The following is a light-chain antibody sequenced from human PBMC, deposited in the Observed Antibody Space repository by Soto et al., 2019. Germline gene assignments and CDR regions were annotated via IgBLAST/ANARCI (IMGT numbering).Light chain of an antibody. V-gene: IGKV1-5*01. CDR2: DAS. CDR1: QSISSW. Sequence: DIQMTQSPSTLSASVGDRVTITCRASQSISSWLAWYQQKPGKAPKLLIYDASSLESGVTSRFSGSGSGTEFQLTISSLQPDDFATYYCQQYNSYSGTFGQGTKVEI. J-gene: IGKJ1*01. CDR3: QQYNSYSGT.